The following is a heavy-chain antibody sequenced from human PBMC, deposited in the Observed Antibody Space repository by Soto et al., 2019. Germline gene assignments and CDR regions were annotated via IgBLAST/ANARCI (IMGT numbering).Heavy chain of an antibody. V-gene: IGHV1-2*04. J-gene: IGHJ3*02. Sequence: ASVKVSCKASGYTFTGYYMHWVRQAPGQGLEWMGWINPNSGGTNYAQKFQGWVTMTRDTSISTAYMELSRLRSDDTAVYYCARSMYYYDSSDYYGDAFDIWGQGTMVTVSS. CDR3: ARSMYYYDSSDYYGDAFDI. CDR1: GYTFTGYY. D-gene: IGHD3-22*01. CDR2: INPNSGGT.